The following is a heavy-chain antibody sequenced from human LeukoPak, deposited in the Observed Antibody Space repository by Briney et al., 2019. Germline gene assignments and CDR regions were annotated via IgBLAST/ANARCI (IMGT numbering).Heavy chain of an antibody. Sequence: PGGSLRLSCAASGFTFSRAGMHWVRQAPGKGLEWVVFIRYDTSNKYYADSVRGRFTISRDNSKNRLYLQLNSLRAEDTAVYYCAKDRVDDPNYYYAMSVWGRGTTVTVSS. CDR1: GFTFSRAG. J-gene: IGHJ6*02. V-gene: IGHV3-30*02. CDR3: AKDRVDDPNYYYAMSV. D-gene: IGHD1-1*01. CDR2: IRYDTSNK.